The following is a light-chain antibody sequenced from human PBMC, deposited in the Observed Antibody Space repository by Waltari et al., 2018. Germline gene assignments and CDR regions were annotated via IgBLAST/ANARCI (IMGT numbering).Light chain of an antibody. CDR1: SLRSYD. CDR3: HSRVVSNVRGA. Sequence: SSELTQDPAVSVALGQTVRITCPGDSLRSYDASWYQQKPGQPPILVIYGKDNRPSGIPDRFSGSTSGNTASLTITGSQAEDEADYYCHSRVVSNVRGAFGGGTKLTVL. J-gene: IGLJ2*01. V-gene: IGLV3-19*01. CDR2: GKD.